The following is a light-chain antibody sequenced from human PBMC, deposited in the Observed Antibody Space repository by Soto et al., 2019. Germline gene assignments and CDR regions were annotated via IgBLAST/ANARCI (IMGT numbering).Light chain of an antibody. CDR1: SSDVGGYNY. CDR2: GVN. V-gene: IGLV2-14*01. CDR3: SSYTRSSTVI. J-gene: IGLJ2*01. Sequence: ALTQPASVSGSPGQSITISCTGTSSDVGGYNYVSWYQQHPGKAPKLLIYGVNNRPSGVSNRFSGSKSGNTASLTISGLQAEDEADYYCSSYTRSSTVIFGGGTQLTVL.